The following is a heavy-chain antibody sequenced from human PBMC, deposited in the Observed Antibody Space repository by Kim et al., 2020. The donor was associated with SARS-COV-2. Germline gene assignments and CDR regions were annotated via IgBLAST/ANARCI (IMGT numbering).Heavy chain of an antibody. CDR1: GGSISSYY. Sequence: SETLSLTCTVSGGSISSYYWSWIRQPAGKGLEWIGRIYTSGSTNYNPSLKSRVTMSVDTSKNQFSLKLSSVTAADTAVYYCARDLKSLIYRHYYYYGMDVWGQGTTVTVSS. CDR3: ARDLKSLIYRHYYYYGMDV. CDR2: IYTSGST. J-gene: IGHJ6*02. V-gene: IGHV4-4*07. D-gene: IGHD5-12*01.